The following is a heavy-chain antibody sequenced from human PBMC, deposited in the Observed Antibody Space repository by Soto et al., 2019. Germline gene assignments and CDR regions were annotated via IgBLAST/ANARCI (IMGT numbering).Heavy chain of an antibody. V-gene: IGHV4-59*01. Sequence: SETLSLTCTVSGGAIGIYSWNWIRQPPGKGLEWIGYFYNAGSTNYNPSLKSRVTISADTSANQLSLNLSSVTPADTAVYYCERAGIWIGSRLDSWRQAILVTVSS. CDR1: GGAIGIYS. CDR3: ERAGIWIGSRLDS. J-gene: IGHJ5*01. CDR2: FYNAGST. D-gene: IGHD3-10*01.